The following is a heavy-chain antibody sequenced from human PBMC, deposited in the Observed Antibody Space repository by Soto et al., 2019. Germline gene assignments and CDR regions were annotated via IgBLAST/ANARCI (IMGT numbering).Heavy chain of an antibody. J-gene: IGHJ4*02. CDR1: GYTFSSYW. D-gene: IGHD3-22*01. Sequence: EVQLVESGGGLVQPGGSLRLSCAASGYTFSSYWMHWVRQAPGKGLVWVSRIKTDGSSTSYADSVKGRFTISRDNAKNTVFLQMNSLRAEDTAVYYCARDPYDSSGPRLDYWGQGTRFTVSS. V-gene: IGHV3-74*01. CDR2: IKTDGSST. CDR3: ARDPYDSSGPRLDY.